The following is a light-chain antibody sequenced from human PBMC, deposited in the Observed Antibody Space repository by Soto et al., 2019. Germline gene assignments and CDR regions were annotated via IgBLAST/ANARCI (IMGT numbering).Light chain of an antibody. CDR2: GAS. CDR1: QSVTRDY. V-gene: IGKV3-20*01. CDR3: QQYGSSPIT. Sequence: EIVMTQSPATLSVSPGERATLSCRASQSVTRDYLGWYQQTPGQAPRLIIFGASSRATGIPDRFTGSGSGTDFTLTIRRLEPEDFAVYYCQQYGSSPITFGQGTRLEIK. J-gene: IGKJ5*01.